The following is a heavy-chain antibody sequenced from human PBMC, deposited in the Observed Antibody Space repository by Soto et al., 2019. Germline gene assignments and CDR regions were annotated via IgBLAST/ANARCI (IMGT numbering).Heavy chain of an antibody. CDR2: IVVGSGNT. CDR1: GFTFTSSA. D-gene: IGHD2-15*01. CDR3: AAVCSGGSCENFDY. Sequence: GASVKVSCKASGFTFTSSAAQWVRQARGQRLEWIGWIVVGSGNTNYAQKFQERVTITRDMSTSTAYMELSSLRSEDTAVYYCAAVCSGGSCENFDYWGQGTLVTVSS. V-gene: IGHV1-58*01. J-gene: IGHJ4*02.